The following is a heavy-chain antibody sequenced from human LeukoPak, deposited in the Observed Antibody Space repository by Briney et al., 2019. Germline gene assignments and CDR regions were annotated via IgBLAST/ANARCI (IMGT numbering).Heavy chain of an antibody. V-gene: IGHV4-59*02. Sequence: SETLSLTCTVSGGSVSSYYWSWIRQPPGKGLEWIGYIYHSGSTNYNPSLKSRVTISVDTSKNQFSLKLSSVTAADTAVYYCASHSNYYDSSGQFDYWGQGTLVTVSS. D-gene: IGHD3-22*01. CDR1: GGSVSSYY. CDR3: ASHSNYYDSSGQFDY. J-gene: IGHJ4*02. CDR2: IYHSGST.